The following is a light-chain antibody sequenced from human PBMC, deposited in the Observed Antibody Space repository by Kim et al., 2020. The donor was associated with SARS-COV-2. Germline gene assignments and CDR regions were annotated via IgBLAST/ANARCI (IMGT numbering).Light chain of an antibody. V-gene: IGLV7-46*01. CDR1: TGAVTSSHF. Sequence: PGGTGTLTCDSSTGAVTSSHFPYWFQQKPGQAPRTLIYDTGNRHSWTPARFSGSLLGGKAALTLSAAQAEDEADYYCLLSYSDSRVFGGGTQLTVL. CDR2: DTG. CDR3: LLSYSDSRV. J-gene: IGLJ2*01.